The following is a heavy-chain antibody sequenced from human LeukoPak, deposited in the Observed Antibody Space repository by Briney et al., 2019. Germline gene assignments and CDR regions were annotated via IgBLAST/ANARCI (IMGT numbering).Heavy chain of an antibody. J-gene: IGHJ4*02. D-gene: IGHD6-19*01. CDR2: IYYSGST. CDR1: GGSISSYY. CDR3: TSAAVAGTVY. Sequence: PSETLSLTCTVSGGSISSYYWSWIRQPPGKGLEWIGYIYYSGSTNYNPSLKSRVTISVDTSKNQFSLKLSSVTAADTAVYYCTSAAVAGTVYWGQGTLVTVSS. V-gene: IGHV4-59*01.